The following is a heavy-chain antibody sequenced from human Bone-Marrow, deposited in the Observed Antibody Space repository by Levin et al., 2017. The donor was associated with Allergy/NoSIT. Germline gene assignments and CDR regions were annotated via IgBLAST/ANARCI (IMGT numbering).Heavy chain of an antibody. CDR1: EFALTNYW. D-gene: IGHD5-18*01. Sequence: GASVKVSCAASEFALTNYWMHWVRQVPGKGPVWVSRINSDGSITSYADSVKGRFTIFRDDAKNTLYLQMNSLRVEDTAVYYCGRGGSLGYSNDWPLGNWFDPWGPGTLVIVSS. J-gene: IGHJ5*02. CDR2: INSDGSIT. CDR3: GRGGSLGYSNDWPLGNWFDP. V-gene: IGHV3-74*01.